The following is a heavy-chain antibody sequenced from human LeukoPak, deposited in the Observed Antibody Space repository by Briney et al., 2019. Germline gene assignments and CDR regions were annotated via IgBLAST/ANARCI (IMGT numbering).Heavy chain of an antibody. CDR3: AKDPGGLLWFGELPSYFDY. J-gene: IGHJ4*02. CDR1: GFTFSSYA. CDR2: ISGSGGST. D-gene: IGHD3-10*01. Sequence: GGSLRLSCAASGFTFSSYAMSWVRQAPGKGLEWVSAISGSGGSTYYADSVKGRFTISRDNSKNTLYLQMNSLGAEDTAVYYCAKDPGGLLWFGELPSYFDYWGQGTLVTVSS. V-gene: IGHV3-23*01.